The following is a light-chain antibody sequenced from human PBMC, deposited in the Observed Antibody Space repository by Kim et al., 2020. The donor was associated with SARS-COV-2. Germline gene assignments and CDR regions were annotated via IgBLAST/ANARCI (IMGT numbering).Light chain of an antibody. V-gene: IGKV2-28*01. CDR1: QSLLQSNGFHF. CDR3: MQDLQIPYT. Sequence: DIVMTQSPLSLPVSPGEPASISCRSSQSLLQSNGFHFLHWYLQKPGLSPQLLISLVSNRAPGVPDRFSGTGSGTDFTLEIIRVEAEDGGIYYCMQDLQIPYTFGQGTKLEI. CDR2: LVS. J-gene: IGKJ2*01.